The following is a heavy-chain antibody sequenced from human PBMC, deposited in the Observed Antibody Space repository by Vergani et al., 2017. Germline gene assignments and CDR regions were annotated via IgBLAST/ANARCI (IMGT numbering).Heavy chain of an antibody. V-gene: IGHV4-59*01. D-gene: IGHD3-3*01. CDR1: GGSISSYY. CDR3: ARXGGSGNYYHLFDS. Sequence: QVQLQESGPGLVKPSETLALTCTVSGGSISSYYWSWIRQPPGKGLEWIGYIYYSGSTNYNPSLKSRVTISVDTSKNQFSLKLSSVTAADTAVYYCARXGGSGNYYHLFDSWGQGTLVIVSS. CDR2: IYYSGST. J-gene: IGHJ4*02.